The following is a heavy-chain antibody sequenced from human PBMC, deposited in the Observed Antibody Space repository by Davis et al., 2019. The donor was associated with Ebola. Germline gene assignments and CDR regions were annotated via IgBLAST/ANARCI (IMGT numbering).Heavy chain of an antibody. V-gene: IGHV3-30*03. CDR3: ASGLVGGQGGFDF. CDR2: ISSDGSTK. CDR1: GFISSTYG. J-gene: IGHJ4*02. Sequence: GGSLRLSCAASGFISSTYGMHWVRQAPGKGLDWVAVISSDGSTKYYADSVKGRFTVSRDNSKNTLYLQMNSLRPEDTAVYFCASGLVGGQGGFDFWGQGNLVTVSS. D-gene: IGHD1-26*01.